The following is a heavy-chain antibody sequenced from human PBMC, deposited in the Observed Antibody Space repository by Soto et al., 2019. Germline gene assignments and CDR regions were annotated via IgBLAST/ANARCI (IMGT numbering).Heavy chain of an antibody. CDR2: IRNPGYGGTT. Sequence: PGGSLRLSWTTSGFSFGDYAMTWVRQAPGKGLEWVGFIRNPGYGGTTEYATSVKGRFIISRDDSMSSAYLQLNSLKVDDSAVYYCVRGSFGYYGPWGQGPLVTVSS. CDR1: GFSFGDYA. J-gene: IGHJ5*02. CDR3: VRGSFGYYGP. D-gene: IGHD3-3*01. V-gene: IGHV3-49*04.